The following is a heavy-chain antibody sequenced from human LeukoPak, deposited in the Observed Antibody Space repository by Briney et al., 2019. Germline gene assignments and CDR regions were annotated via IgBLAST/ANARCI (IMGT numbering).Heavy chain of an antibody. CDR1: GFTFSKFW. CDR2: IKEDGTDE. J-gene: IGHJ4*02. Sequence: PGGSLRLSCAASGFTFSKFWMHWVRQAPGKRLEWLANIKEDGTDEYHLDSVKGRFTITRDNSKNTLYLQMNSLRAEDTAVYYCAKDRIAAAGCDYWGQGTLVTVSS. CDR3: AKDRIAAAGCDY. D-gene: IGHD6-13*01. V-gene: IGHV3-7*03.